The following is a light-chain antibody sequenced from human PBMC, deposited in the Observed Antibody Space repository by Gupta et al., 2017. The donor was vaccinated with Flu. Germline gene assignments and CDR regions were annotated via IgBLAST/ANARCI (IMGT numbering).Light chain of an antibody. V-gene: IGKV3-15*01. CDR1: QSVDSN. J-gene: IGKJ5*01. Sequence: ELVITQSPATLSVSPGERATLSCRASQSVDSNLAWYQQKPGQTPRLLIYRASIRATGIPASFSGSGSGTEFTLTISSLQSEDFAVYYCQQYSNWPPITFGQGTRLEIK. CDR3: QQYSNWPPIT. CDR2: RAS.